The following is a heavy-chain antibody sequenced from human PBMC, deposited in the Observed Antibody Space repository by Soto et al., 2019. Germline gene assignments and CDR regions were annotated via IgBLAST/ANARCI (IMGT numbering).Heavy chain of an antibody. CDR1: GDSVSSNSAA. CDR3: ASFPEWIQLWPHFDS. CDR2: TYYRSKWYN. J-gene: IGHJ4*02. D-gene: IGHD5-18*01. Sequence: SQTLSLTCAISGDSVSSNSAAWNWIRQSPSRGLEWLGRTYYRSKWYNDYAVSVKSRITINPDTSKNQFSLQLNSVTPEDTAVYYCASFPEWIQLWPHFDSWGQGTLVTVSS. V-gene: IGHV6-1*01.